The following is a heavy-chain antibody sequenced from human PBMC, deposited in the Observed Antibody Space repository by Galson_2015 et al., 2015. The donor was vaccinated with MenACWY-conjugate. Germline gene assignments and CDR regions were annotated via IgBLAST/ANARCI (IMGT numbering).Heavy chain of an antibody. J-gene: IGHJ5*02. CDR1: GFTFSSNY. V-gene: IGHV3-66*02. D-gene: IGHD6-19*01. CDR2: IYSGGST. CDR3: ARPRGIGSGWYNWFDP. Sequence: SLRLSCAASGFTFSSNYMSWVRQAPGKGLEWVSVIYSGGSTYYADSVKGRFTISRDNSKNTLYLQMNSLRAEDTAVYYCARPRGIGSGWYNWFDPWGQGTLVTVSS.